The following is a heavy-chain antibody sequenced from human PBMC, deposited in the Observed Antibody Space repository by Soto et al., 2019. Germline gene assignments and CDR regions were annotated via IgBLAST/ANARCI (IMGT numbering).Heavy chain of an antibody. CDR1: GFTFSSYW. D-gene: IGHD3-10*02. Sequence: EVQLVESGGNLVQPGGSLRLSCAASGFTFSSYWIHWVRQAPGKGLVWVSRINSDGSRTNYADSVKGRFTISRDNAKNTLYLQMNSWRAEETAVYYCAGGVRGAYVLDIGGQGTMVTVSS. V-gene: IGHV3-74*01. CDR3: AGGVRGAYVLDI. CDR2: INSDGSRT. J-gene: IGHJ3*02.